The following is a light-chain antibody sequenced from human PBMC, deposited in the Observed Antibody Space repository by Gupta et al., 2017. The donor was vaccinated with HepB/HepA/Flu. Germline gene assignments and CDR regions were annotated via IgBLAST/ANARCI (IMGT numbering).Light chain of an antibody. CDR2: GNT. V-gene: IGLV1-40*01. Sequence: HSVLTQPPSVSGAPGQRVTISCTGSSSNIGAGYDVHWYQQLPGTAPNFLMYGNTNRPSGVPDRFSGSKSGTSASMAITGLQAEDEADYYCQSYDSSQSGWVFGGGTKLTVL. J-gene: IGLJ3*02. CDR1: SSNIGAGYD. CDR3: QSYDSSQSGWV.